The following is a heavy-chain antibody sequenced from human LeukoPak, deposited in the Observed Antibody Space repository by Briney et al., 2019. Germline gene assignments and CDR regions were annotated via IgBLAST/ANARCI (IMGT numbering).Heavy chain of an antibody. J-gene: IGHJ1*01. CDR2: IKSDGST. D-gene: IGHD3-22*01. CDR1: GFTFSSYW. CDR3: ARAPSEIGGYYPEYFRH. V-gene: IGHV3-74*01. Sequence: GGSLTLSCAASGFTFSSYWMHWVRQAPGKGLVWVSRIKSDGSTNYADSVKGRFTISRDNAKNTVSLQMNSLRAEDTGVYYCARAPSEIGGYYPEYFRHWGQGTLVTVPS.